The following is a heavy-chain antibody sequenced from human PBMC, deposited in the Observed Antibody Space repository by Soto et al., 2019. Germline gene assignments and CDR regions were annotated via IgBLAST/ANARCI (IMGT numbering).Heavy chain of an antibody. CDR2: ISAYNGNT. J-gene: IGHJ3*02. CDR1: GYTITSYG. V-gene: IGHV1-18*01. Sequence: ASVKGACKTSGYTITSYGISWVRQATRQGLEWMGWISAYNGNTNYAQKLQGRVTMTTDTATSTAYMELRSLRSDDTAVYYCARESPSPARHPDAFDIWGQGTMVTVSS. CDR3: ARESPSPARHPDAFDI.